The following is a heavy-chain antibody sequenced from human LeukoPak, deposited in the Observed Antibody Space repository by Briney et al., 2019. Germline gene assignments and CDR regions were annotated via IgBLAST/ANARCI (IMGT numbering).Heavy chain of an antibody. CDR3: TTSSIGYTYAAY. J-gene: IGHJ4*02. Sequence: NSGGSLRLSCAASGFAFDGYGMSWVRQAPGKGLEWVGRIKRKIEGETTDYAAPVKGRFTISRDDSKNTLYLQMNSLRTEDTAVYYCTTSSIGYTYAAYWGQGTLVTVSS. V-gene: IGHV3-15*01. CDR2: IKRKIEGETT. D-gene: IGHD3-22*01. CDR1: GFAFDGYG.